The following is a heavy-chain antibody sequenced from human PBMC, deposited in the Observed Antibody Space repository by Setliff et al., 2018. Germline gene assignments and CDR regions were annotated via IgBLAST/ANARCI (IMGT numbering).Heavy chain of an antibody. Sequence: PSETLSLTCTVSGDSIRRGDYWSWIRQHPGKGLEWIGYIHHSGETFYNPSLRSRVIISVDTSKNQFSLKVTSLIAADTAVYYCARAGDGIDFDYFDYWGRGTPVTVSS. CDR2: IHHSGET. CDR3: ARAGDGIDFDYFDY. D-gene: IGHD1-26*01. CDR1: GDSIRRGDY. V-gene: IGHV4-31*03. J-gene: IGHJ4*02.